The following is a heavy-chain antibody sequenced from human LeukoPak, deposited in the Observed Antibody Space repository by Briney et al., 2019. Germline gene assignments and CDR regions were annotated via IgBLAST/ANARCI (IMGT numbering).Heavy chain of an antibody. CDR1: GFTVSSNY. V-gene: IGHV3-53*01. CDR3: AREVQGLGYFDY. J-gene: IGHJ4*02. Sequence: GGSLRLSCAASGFTVSSNYMSWVRQAPGKGLEWVSVIYSGGSTYYADSVKGRFTISRDNSKDTLYLQMNSLRAEDTAVYYCAREVQGLGYFDYWGQGTLVTVSS. CDR2: IYSGGST.